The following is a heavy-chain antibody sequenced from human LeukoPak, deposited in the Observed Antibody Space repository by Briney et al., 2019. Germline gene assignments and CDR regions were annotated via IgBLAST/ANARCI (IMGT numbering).Heavy chain of an antibody. Sequence: SVKVSCKASGYTFTSYGISWVRQAPGQGLEWMGGIIPIFGTANYAQKFQGRVTITADESTSTAHMELSSLRSEDTAVYYCAREWFGEYFDYWGQGTLVTASS. J-gene: IGHJ4*02. CDR2: IIPIFGTA. CDR1: GYTFTSYG. CDR3: AREWFGEYFDY. D-gene: IGHD3-10*01. V-gene: IGHV1-69*13.